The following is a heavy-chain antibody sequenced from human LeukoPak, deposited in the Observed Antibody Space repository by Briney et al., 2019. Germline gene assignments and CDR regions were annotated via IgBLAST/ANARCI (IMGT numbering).Heavy chain of an antibody. CDR1: GGTFSSYA. CDR3: ARATITFGGVIVNDY. CDR2: IIPILGIA. V-gene: IGHV1-69*04. J-gene: IGHJ4*02. D-gene: IGHD3-16*02. Sequence: SVKVSCKASGGTFSSYAISWVRQAPGQGLEWMGRIIPILGIANYAQKFQGRVTITADKSTSTAYMGLSSLRSEDTAVYYCARATITFGGVIVNDYWGQGTLVTVSS.